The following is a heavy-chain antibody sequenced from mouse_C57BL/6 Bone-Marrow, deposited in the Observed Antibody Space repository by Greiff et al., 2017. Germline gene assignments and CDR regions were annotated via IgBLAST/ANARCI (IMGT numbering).Heavy chain of an antibody. V-gene: IGHV5-4*03. CDR3: ARRGLGTTVVEPFYWYVDV. D-gene: IGHD1-1*01. Sequence: EVMLVESGGGLVKPGGSLKLSCAASGFTFSSYAMSWVRQTPEKRLEWVATISDGGSYTYYPDNVKGRFTISRDNAKNNMYLQMSHRKSEDTAMYYCARRGLGTTVVEPFYWYVDVWGTGTTVTVSS. J-gene: IGHJ1*03. CDR1: GFTFSSYA. CDR2: ISDGGSYT.